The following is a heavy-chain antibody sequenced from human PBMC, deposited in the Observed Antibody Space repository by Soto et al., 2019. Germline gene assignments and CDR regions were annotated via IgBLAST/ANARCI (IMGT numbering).Heavy chain of an antibody. D-gene: IGHD6-13*01. J-gene: IGHJ4*02. CDR3: AKLPPRAQQLVRYYFDS. CDR2: IYPDDSDT. Sequence: PGESLKISCKASGFSFTSFWIGWVRQMPGKGLEWMGIIYPDDSDTRYNPSFQGQVTISADRSITTAYLQMSSLKASDTAIYYCAKLPPRAQQLVRYYFDSWGQGTVVTASS. V-gene: IGHV5-51*01. CDR1: GFSFTSFW.